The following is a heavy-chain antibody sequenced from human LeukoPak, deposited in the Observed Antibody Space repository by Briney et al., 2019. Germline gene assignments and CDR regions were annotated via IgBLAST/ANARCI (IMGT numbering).Heavy chain of an antibody. CDR2: INHSGST. V-gene: IGHV4-34*01. J-gene: IGHJ5*02. D-gene: IGHD3-9*01. CDR1: GGSFSGYY. Sequence: SETLSLTCAVYGGSFSGYYWSWIRQPPGKGLEWMGEINHSGSTNYNPSLTSRVTISVDTSKNQFSLKLSSVTAADTAVYYCARGLLRYYFPSNWFDPWGQGTLVTVSS. CDR3: ARGLLRYYFPSNWFDP.